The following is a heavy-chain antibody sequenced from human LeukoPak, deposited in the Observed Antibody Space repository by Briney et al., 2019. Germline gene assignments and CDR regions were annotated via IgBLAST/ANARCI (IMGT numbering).Heavy chain of an antibody. D-gene: IGHD6-13*01. CDR3: ARLDIAAADY. CDR2: IYYSGST. CDR1: GGSISSSSYY. Sequence: SETLSLTCTVSGGSISSSSYYWGWIRQPPGKGLEWIGSIYYSGSTYYNPSLKSRVTISVDTSKNQFSLKLSSVTAADTAVYYCARLDIAAADYWGRGTLVTVSS. J-gene: IGHJ4*02. V-gene: IGHV4-39*01.